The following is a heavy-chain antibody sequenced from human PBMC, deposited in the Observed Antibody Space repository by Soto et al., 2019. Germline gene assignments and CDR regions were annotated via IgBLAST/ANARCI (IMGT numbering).Heavy chain of an antibody. D-gene: IGHD6-13*01. CDR1: GFTFDDFA. Sequence: LRLSCAASGFTFDDFAMHWVRQAPGRGLEWVSGINWSGGSSGYSDSVKGRFTISRDNAKNSLYLEMNSLRVEDTALFYCVKANDQQLVEGGPFDMWGQGTMVTVSS. J-gene: IGHJ3*02. CDR3: VKANDQQLVEGGPFDM. V-gene: IGHV3-9*01. CDR2: INWSGGSS.